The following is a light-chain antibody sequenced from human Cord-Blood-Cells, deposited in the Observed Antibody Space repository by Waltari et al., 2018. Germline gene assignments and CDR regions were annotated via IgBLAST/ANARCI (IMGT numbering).Light chain of an antibody. V-gene: IGLV2-14*01. CDR1: SRDVGGYNY. CDR2: EVS. Sequence: QSALTQPASVSGSPGQSITIPCTGTSRDVGGYNYVSWYQQHTGKAPKLMIYEVSNRPSGVSNRFSGSKSGNTASLTISGLQAEDEADYYCSSYTSSSTLVFGGGTKLTVL. CDR3: SSYTSSSTLV. J-gene: IGLJ2*01.